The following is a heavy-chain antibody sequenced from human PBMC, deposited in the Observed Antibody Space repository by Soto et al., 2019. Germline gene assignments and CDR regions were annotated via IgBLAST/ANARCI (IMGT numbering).Heavy chain of an antibody. Sequence: GESLKISCKGSGYSFTSYWISWVRQMPGKGLEWMGRIDPSDSYTNYSPSFQGHVTISADKSISTAYLQWSSLKASDTAMYYCARHRKPDPVYYYSSGSHIDYWGQGTLVTVSS. CDR1: GYSFTSYW. V-gene: IGHV5-10-1*01. CDR3: ARHRKPDPVYYYSSGSHIDY. D-gene: IGHD3-10*01. J-gene: IGHJ4*02. CDR2: IDPSDSYT.